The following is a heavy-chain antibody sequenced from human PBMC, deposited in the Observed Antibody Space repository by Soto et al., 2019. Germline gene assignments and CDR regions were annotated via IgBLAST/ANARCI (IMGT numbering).Heavy chain of an antibody. J-gene: IGHJ4*02. V-gene: IGHV3-21*01. CDR2: ISSSSSYI. CDR3: AREVERGGYDY. Sequence: EVQLVESGGGLVKPGGSLRLSCAASGFTFSSYSMNWVRQAPGKGLEWVSSISSSSSYIYYADSVKGRFTISRDNAKNSVYLQMNSLRAEDTAVYYCAREVERGGYDYWGQGTLVTVSS. CDR1: GFTFSSYS. D-gene: IGHD3-16*01.